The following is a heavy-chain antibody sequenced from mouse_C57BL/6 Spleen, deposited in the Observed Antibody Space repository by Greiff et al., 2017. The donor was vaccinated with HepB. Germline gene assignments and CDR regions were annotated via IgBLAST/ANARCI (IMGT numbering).Heavy chain of an antibody. CDR2: ISSGGSYT. D-gene: IGHD2-3*01. Sequence: EVMLVESGGDLVKPGGSLKLSCAASGFTFSSYGMSWVRQTPDKRLEWVATISSGGSYTYYPDSVKGRFTISRDNAKNTLYLQMSSLKSEDTAMYYCARQDGYYGYYFDYWGQGTTLTVSS. V-gene: IGHV5-6*02. CDR3: ARQDGYYGYYFDY. CDR1: GFTFSSYG. J-gene: IGHJ2*01.